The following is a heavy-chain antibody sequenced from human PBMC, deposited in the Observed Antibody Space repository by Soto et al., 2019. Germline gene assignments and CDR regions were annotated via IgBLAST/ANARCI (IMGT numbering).Heavy chain of an antibody. D-gene: IGHD2-2*01. CDR1: GFTFGGYA. CDR3: TKYTYTSRYAYYGMDV. V-gene: IGHV3-49*03. J-gene: IGHJ6*02. Sequence: GGSLRLSCTPSGFTFGGYAMIFSLRAPVKVLEWVGVIRSKAYGGTTDYAASVKGRFTISRDDSKSAAYLQMNSLKSEDTGVYYCTKYTYTSRYAYYGMDVWGPGTTVTVSS. CDR2: IRSKAYGGTT.